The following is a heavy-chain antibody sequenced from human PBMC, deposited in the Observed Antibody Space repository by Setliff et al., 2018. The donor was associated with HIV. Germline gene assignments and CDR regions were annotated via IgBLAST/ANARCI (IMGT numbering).Heavy chain of an antibody. V-gene: IGHV3-7*02. CDR1: GFRFDDYG. CDR3: AMSPYSSGLFDY. D-gene: IGHD6-19*01. J-gene: IGHJ4*02. CDR2: IKEDGSEK. Sequence: GGSLRLSCAASGFRFDDYGMSWVRQAPGKGLEWVANIKEDGSEKYYVDSVKGRFTISRDNSKNTLYLQMNSLRAEDTAVYYCAMSPYSSGLFDYWGQGTLVTVSS.